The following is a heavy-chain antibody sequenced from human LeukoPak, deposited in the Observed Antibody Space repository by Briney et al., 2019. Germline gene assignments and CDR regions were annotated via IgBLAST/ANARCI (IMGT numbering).Heavy chain of an antibody. Sequence: ASVKVSCKASGYTFTGYYIHWVRQAPGLGLEWMGWINPDSGGTNYAQKFQGRVTMTRDTSISTAYMELSRLRSDDTAVFYCARARGRATSQYNAFDIWGQGTMVTVSS. CDR1: GYTFTGYY. J-gene: IGHJ3*02. D-gene: IGHD2/OR15-2a*01. V-gene: IGHV1-2*02. CDR2: INPDSGGT. CDR3: ARARGRATSQYNAFDI.